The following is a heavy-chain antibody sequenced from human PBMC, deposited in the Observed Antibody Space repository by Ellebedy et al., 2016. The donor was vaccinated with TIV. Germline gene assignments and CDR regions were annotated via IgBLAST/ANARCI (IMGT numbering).Heavy chain of an antibody. Sequence: GESLKISCAASGFTFSNAWMNWVRQAPGKGPAWVGRIKRTSDGGTTDYAATVKGRFTISRDDSKNTVSLLMDSLETEDTAVYYCTTELSGAGCYPGNFWGQGTQVTVSS. J-gene: IGHJ4*02. CDR3: TTELSGAGCYPGNF. V-gene: IGHV3-15*07. CDR2: IKRTSDGGTT. D-gene: IGHD2-2*01. CDR1: GFTFSNAW.